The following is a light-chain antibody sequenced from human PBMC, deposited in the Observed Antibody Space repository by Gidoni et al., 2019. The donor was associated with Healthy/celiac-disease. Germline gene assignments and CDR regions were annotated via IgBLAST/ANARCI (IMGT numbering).Light chain of an antibody. V-gene: IGKV4-1*01. CDR2: WAS. CDR3: QQYYSTPPA. Sequence: DIVMTQSPDSLAVSLGGRATINCKSSQSVLYSSNNKNYLAWYQQKPGQPPKLLIYWASTRESGVPDRFSGSGSGTDFTLTISSLQAEDVAVYYCQQYYSTPPAFGQXTKVEIK. CDR1: QSVLYSSNNKNY. J-gene: IGKJ1*01.